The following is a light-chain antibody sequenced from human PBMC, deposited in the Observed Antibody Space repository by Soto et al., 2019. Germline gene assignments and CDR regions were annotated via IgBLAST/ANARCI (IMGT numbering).Light chain of an antibody. V-gene: IGKV1-5*01. CDR3: QQYSSYSPLT. Sequence: IQLTQSPSSLSASVGDSVTITCRASQGISSWLAWYQQKPGKAPKLLIYDAYSLESGTPSRFSGRRSGTEFTLTIASVQPEDFATYYCQQYSSYSPLTFGGGTKV. CDR2: DAY. J-gene: IGKJ4*01. CDR1: QGISSW.